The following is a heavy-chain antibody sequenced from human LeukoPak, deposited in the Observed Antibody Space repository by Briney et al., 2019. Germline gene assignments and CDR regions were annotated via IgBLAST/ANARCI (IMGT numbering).Heavy chain of an antibody. D-gene: IGHD3-22*01. CDR1: DDSIGNYY. Sequence: SETLSLTCTVSDDSIGNYYWSWIRQPPGKGLEWIGSIYYSGSTYYNPSLKSRVTISVDTSKNQFSLKLSSVTAADTAVYYCAKAYYDSSGYFDYWGQGTLVTVSS. V-gene: IGHV4-59*05. J-gene: IGHJ4*02. CDR2: IYYSGST. CDR3: AKAYYDSSGYFDY.